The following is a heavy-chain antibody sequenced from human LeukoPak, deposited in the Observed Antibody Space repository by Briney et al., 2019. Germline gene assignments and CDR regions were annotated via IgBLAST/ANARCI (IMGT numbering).Heavy chain of an antibody. D-gene: IGHD6-13*01. V-gene: IGHV4-59*01. CDR3: ARYSLSREDFQD. CDR2: IYYSGST. Sequence: PSETLSLTCTVSGGSISSYYWSWIRQPPGKGLEWIGYIYYSGSTNYNPSLKSRVTISVDTSKNQFSLKLSSVTAADTAVYFCARYSLSREDFQDWGQGTLVTVSS. J-gene: IGHJ1*01. CDR1: GGSISSYY.